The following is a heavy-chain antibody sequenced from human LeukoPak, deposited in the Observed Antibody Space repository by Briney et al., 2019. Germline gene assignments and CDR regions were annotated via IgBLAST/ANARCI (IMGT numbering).Heavy chain of an antibody. CDR3: AKWGGSSWLYFDY. Sequence: GGSLRLSCAVSGFTFSDYYMSGLRQAPGRGREWVSYICSSGSTIYYADSVKGRFTISRDNSKKTLYLQMNSLRAEDTAVYYCAKWGGSSWLYFDYWGQGTLVTVSS. J-gene: IGHJ4*02. D-gene: IGHD6-13*01. CDR1: GFTFSDYY. V-gene: IGHV3-11*01. CDR2: ICSSGSTI.